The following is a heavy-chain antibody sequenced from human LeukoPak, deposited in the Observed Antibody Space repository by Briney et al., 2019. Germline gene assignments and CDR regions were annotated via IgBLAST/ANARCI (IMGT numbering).Heavy chain of an antibody. D-gene: IGHD3-10*01. V-gene: IGHV4-59*12. CDR2: IYYSGST. J-gene: IGHJ3*02. CDR3: ARVGRPGGAFDI. Sequence: SETLPLTCTVSGGSISSYYWSWIRQPPGKGLEWIGYIYYSGSTNYNPSLKSRVTISVDTSKNQFSLKLSSVTAADTAVYYCARVGRPGGAFDIWGQGTMVTVSS. CDR1: GGSISSYY.